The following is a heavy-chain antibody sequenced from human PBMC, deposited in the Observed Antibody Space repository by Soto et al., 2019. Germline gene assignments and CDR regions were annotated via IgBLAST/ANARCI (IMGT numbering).Heavy chain of an antibody. V-gene: IGHV3-30-3*01. J-gene: IGHJ3*02. CDR3: ARDSKAAGWAFDI. D-gene: IGHD6-13*01. Sequence: QVQLVESGGGVVQPGRSLRLSCAASGFTFSSYAMHWVRQAPGKGLGWVAVISYDGTNKYYADSVKGRFTISRDNSKNTLYLHMNGLRAEDTSVDYCARDSKAAGWAFDIWGQGTVVTVSS. CDR1: GFTFSSYA. CDR2: ISYDGTNK.